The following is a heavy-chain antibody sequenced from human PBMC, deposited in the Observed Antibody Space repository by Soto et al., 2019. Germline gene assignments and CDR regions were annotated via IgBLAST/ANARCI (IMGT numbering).Heavy chain of an antibody. CDR2: LLYRGTA. Sequence: QVQLQESGPRLVKPSETLSLTCSVSDSSMSPYYWTWFRQAPGKGLEWIGHLLYRGTATYNPALKGRVTISLDTSKKQVSLKLSSVIAADTAVYYCARDKDLILGGYAFGYWGPGTLVTVSS. CDR1: DSSMSPYY. J-gene: IGHJ3*01. D-gene: IGHD1-26*01. CDR3: ARDKDLILGGYAFGY. V-gene: IGHV4-59*01.